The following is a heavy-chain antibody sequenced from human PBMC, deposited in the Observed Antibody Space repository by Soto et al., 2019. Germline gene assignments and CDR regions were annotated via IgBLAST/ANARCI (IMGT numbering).Heavy chain of an antibody. J-gene: IGHJ6*02. CDR2: ISSSSSYI. V-gene: IGHV3-21*01. CDR3: ARGVVVVPAAPRFYYGMDV. CDR1: GFTLSSYS. D-gene: IGHD2-2*01. Sequence: GGSLRLSCAASGFTLSSYSMNWVRQAPGKGLEWVSSISSSSSYIYYADSVKGRFTISRDNAKNSLYLQMNSLRAEDTAVYYCARGVVVVPAAPRFYYGMDVWGQGTTATVS.